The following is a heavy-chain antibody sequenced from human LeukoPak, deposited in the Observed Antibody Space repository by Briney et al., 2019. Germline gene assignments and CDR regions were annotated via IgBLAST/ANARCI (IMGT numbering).Heavy chain of an antibody. D-gene: IGHD5-24*01. J-gene: IGHJ4*02. CDR2: IRIKAYGATT. CDR3: TRGGDGYIPSDY. V-gene: IGHV3-49*04. CDR1: GFTLGDYA. Sequence: GGALRLSCTASGFTLGDYAMSWGGEAPGKGGGRGGLIRIKAYGATTESSASVKGTFTISTDDSKSIAYLQMNSLKTEDTAVYYCTRGGDGYIPSDYWGQGTLVTVSS.